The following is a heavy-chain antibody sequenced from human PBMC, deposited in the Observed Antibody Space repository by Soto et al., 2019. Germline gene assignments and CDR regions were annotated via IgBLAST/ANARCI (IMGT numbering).Heavy chain of an antibody. CDR1: GYTFTTYF. CDR2: IKPNGDGP. Sequence: ASVKVSCKASGYTFTTYFIHWVRQAPGQGLEWMGIIKPNGDGPTYAPKFQGSVTMTTDTSTSAAYMELRSLRSDDTAVYYCARESLPYDFWSGYPDAFGIWGQGTMVTVSS. J-gene: IGHJ3*02. D-gene: IGHD3-3*01. V-gene: IGHV1-46*01. CDR3: ARESLPYDFWSGYPDAFGI.